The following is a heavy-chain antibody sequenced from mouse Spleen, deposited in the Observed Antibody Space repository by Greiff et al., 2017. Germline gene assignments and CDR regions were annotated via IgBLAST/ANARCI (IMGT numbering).Heavy chain of an antibody. CDR1: GFTFSSYA. CDR3: ARESLFAY. Sequence: EVMLVESGGGLVKPGGSLKLSCAASGFTFSSYAMSWVRQTPEKRLEWVATISDGGSYTYYPDNVKGRFTISRDNAKNNLYLQMSHLKSEDTAMYYCARESLFAYWGQGTLVTVSA. CDR2: ISDGGSYT. V-gene: IGHV5-4*01. J-gene: IGHJ3*01.